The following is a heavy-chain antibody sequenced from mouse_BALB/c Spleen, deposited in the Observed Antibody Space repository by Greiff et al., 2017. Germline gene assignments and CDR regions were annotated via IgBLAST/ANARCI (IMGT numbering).Heavy chain of an antibody. D-gene: IGHD1-1*02. CDR2: ISPGSGST. J-gene: IGHJ4*01. CDR1: GYTFTSYC. CDR3: ARLVGYAMDY. V-gene: IGHV1-55*01. Sequence: VQLQQSGAELVKPGASVKMSCKASGYTFTSYCINWVKQRPGQGLEWIGRISPGSGSTYYNEMFKGKATLTVDTSSSTAYIQLSSLSSEDSAVYFCARLVGYAMDYWGQGTSVTVSS.